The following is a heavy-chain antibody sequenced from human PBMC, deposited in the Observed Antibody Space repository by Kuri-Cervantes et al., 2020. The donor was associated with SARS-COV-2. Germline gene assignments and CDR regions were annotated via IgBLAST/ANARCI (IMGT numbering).Heavy chain of an antibody. J-gene: IGHJ6*02. CDR1: GGTFSSYA. D-gene: IGHD6-13*01. CDR2: IIPILGTA. CDR3: AREYSSSWYARPDYYYGMDV. Sequence: SVKASCKASGGTFSSYAISWVRQAPGQGLEWMGGIIPILGTANYAQKFQGRVTITADKSTSTAYMELSSLRSEDTAVYYCAREYSSSWYARPDYYYGMDVWGQGTTVTVSS. V-gene: IGHV1-69*10.